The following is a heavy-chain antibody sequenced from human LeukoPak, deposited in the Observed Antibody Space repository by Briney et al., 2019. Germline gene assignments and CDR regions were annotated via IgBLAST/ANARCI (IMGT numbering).Heavy chain of an antibody. D-gene: IGHD5-12*01. V-gene: IGHV3-30*04. Sequence: PGGSLRLSCAASGFTFSSYAMHWVRQAPGKGLEWVAVISYDGSNKYYADSVKGRFTISRDNSKNTLYLQMNSLRAEDTAVCYCARDGRPGYSGYVNFDYWGQGTLVTVSS. CDR3: ARDGRPGYSGYVNFDY. CDR1: GFTFSSYA. J-gene: IGHJ4*02. CDR2: ISYDGSNK.